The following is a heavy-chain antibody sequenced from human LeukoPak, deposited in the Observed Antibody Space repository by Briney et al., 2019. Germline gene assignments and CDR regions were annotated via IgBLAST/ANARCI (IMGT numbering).Heavy chain of an antibody. J-gene: IGHJ4*02. CDR1: GGSISSSSYY. V-gene: IGHV4-61*05. D-gene: IGHD4-23*01. Sequence: SETLSLTCTVSGGSISSSSYYWGWIRQPPGKGLEWIGYIYYSGSTNYNPSLKSRVTISVDTSKNQFSLKLSSVTAADTAVYYCAGSDFDYGGNRPVDYWGQGTLVTVSS. CDR2: IYYSGST. CDR3: AGSDFDYGGNRPVDY.